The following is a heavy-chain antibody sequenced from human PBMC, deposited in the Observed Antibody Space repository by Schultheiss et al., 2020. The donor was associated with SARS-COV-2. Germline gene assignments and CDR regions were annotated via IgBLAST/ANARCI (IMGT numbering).Heavy chain of an antibody. V-gene: IGHV3-7*03. J-gene: IGHJ4*02. CDR1: GGSISSSNW. D-gene: IGHD2-15*01. Sequence: ETLSLTCAVSGGSISSSNWWSWVRQPPGKGLEWVANIKQDGSEKYYVDSVKGRFTISRDNSKNTLYLQMNSLRADDTAVYYCAKVPQKYCSTGTCYLDYWGQGTLVTVSS. CDR3: AKVPQKYCSTGTCYLDY. CDR2: IKQDGSEK.